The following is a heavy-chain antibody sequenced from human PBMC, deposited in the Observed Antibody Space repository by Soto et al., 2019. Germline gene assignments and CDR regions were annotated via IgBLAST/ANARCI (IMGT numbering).Heavy chain of an antibody. CDR3: ARDMQQESFDY. J-gene: IGHJ4*02. V-gene: IGHV3-11*01. D-gene: IGHD6-13*01. Sequence: GGSLRLSCAASGFTFSDYYMSWIRQAPGKGLEWVSYISSSGSTIYYADSVKSRFTISRDNAKNSLYLQMNSLRAEDTAVYYCARDMQQESFDYWRQGTLVTVSS. CDR2: ISSSGSTI. CDR1: GFTFSDYY.